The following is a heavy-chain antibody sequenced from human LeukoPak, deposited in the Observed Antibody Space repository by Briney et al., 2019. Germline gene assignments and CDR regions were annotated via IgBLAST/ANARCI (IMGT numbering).Heavy chain of an antibody. CDR2: ISSSSSYI. J-gene: IGHJ4*02. Sequence: GGSLRLSCVASGFTFSIHWMTWVRQAPGKGLEWVSSISSSSSYIYYADSVKGRFTISRDNAKNSLYLQMNSLRAEDTAVYYCARNEDYARINYFDYWGQGTLVTVSS. D-gene: IGHD4-17*01. CDR3: ARNEDYARINYFDY. CDR1: GFTFSIHW. V-gene: IGHV3-21*01.